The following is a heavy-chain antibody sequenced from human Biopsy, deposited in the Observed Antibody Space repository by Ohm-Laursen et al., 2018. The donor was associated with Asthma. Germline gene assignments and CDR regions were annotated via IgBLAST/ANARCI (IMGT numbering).Heavy chain of an antibody. Sequence: SLRLSCAASGFKFDEYTMHWVRQAPGKGLEWVSGISWNSATIGYADSVEGRFTISRDNARNSVFLHMDSLRPEDTAFYYCAKVRSDWVITESFDYWGQGVLVTVSS. V-gene: IGHV3-9*01. CDR2: ISWNSATI. CDR1: GFKFDEYT. CDR3: AKVRSDWVITESFDY. J-gene: IGHJ4*02. D-gene: IGHD3-22*01.